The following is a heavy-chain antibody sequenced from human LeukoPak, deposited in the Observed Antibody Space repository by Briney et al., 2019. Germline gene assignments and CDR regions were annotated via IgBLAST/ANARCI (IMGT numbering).Heavy chain of an antibody. Sequence: SETLSLTCSVSGDSMSSHYLSWIRHPAGKGLEWIGRIHISGRSNINPSPKSRLTMFADKYKNHFSFKLVTVPAADTAVYYCARDWGRVYLRGFDPGGGGAQATVS. V-gene: IGHV4-4*07. CDR3: ARDWGRVYLRGFDP. CDR1: GDSMSSHY. J-gene: IGHJ5*02. D-gene: IGHD3-16*01. CDR2: IHISGRS.